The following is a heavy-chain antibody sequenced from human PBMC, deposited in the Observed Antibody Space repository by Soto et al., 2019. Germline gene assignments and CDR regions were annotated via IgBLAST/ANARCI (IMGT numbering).Heavy chain of an antibody. CDR2: IIPIFGTA. CDR1: GGTFSSYA. J-gene: IGHJ4*02. CDR3: ARKIVLVPADAILGYFDY. D-gene: IGHD2-2*01. V-gene: IGHV1-69*12. Sequence: QVQLVQSGAEVKKPGSSVKVSCKASGGTFSSYAISWVRQAPGQGLEWMGGIIPIFGTANYAQKFQGRVTITADESTSTAYMELSSLRSEDTAVYYCARKIVLVPADAILGYFDYWGQGTLVTVSS.